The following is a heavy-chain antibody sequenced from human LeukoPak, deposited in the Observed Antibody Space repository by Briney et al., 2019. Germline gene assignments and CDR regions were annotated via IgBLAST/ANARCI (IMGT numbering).Heavy chain of an antibody. D-gene: IGHD3-9*01. CDR2: IIPIFGTA. CDR3: ARGVLRYFDWLFYYYMDV. CDR1: GGTFSSYA. J-gene: IGHJ6*03. Sequence: SVKVSCKASGGTFSSYAISWVRQAPGQGLEWMGGIIPIFGTANYAQKFQGRVTITADESTSTAYMELSSLRSEDTAVYYCARGVLRYFDWLFYYYMDVWGEGTTVTVSS. V-gene: IGHV1-69*01.